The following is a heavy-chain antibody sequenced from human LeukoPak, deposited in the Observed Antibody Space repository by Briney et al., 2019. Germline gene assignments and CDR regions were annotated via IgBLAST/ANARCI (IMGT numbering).Heavy chain of an antibody. CDR3: ARTTSSY. V-gene: IGHV4-34*01. CDR2: INHRGST. J-gene: IGHJ4*02. D-gene: IGHD1-14*01. Sequence: PSETLSLTCAVYGGAFSGYYWSWIRQPPGKGLEWIGEINHRGSTNYNPSLKSRVTISVDTSKNQFSLKLSSVTAADTAVYYCARTTSSYWGQGTLVTVSS. CDR1: GGAFSGYY.